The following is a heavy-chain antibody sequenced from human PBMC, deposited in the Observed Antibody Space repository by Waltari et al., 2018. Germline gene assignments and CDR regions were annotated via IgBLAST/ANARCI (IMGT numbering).Heavy chain of an antibody. CDR1: GGFCRGYY. J-gene: IGHJ5*02. CDR2: INHSGST. V-gene: IGHV4-34*01. D-gene: IGHD2-2*01. Sequence: QVQLQQWRAGLLKPSETLSPTCAVYGGFCRGYYWSWIRQPPRHGPAWIGEINHSGSTNYNPSLKSRVTISVDTSKNQFSLKLSSVTAADTAVYYCARGHRYCSSTSCRSLYNWFDPWGQGTLVTVSS. CDR3: ARGHRYCSSTSCRSLYNWFDP.